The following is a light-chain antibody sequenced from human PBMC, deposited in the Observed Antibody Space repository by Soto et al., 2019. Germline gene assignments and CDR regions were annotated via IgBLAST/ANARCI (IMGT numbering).Light chain of an antibody. CDR3: QQYNNWPPWT. Sequence: EIVMTQSPATLSVSPGERATLSCRASQRVSSNLAWYHQKPGQAPRLLIYGASTRATGIPARFSGSGSGTEFTLTISSLQSEDFAVYYCQQYNNWPPWTFGQGAKVDIK. J-gene: IGKJ1*01. V-gene: IGKV3-15*01. CDR2: GAS. CDR1: QRVSSN.